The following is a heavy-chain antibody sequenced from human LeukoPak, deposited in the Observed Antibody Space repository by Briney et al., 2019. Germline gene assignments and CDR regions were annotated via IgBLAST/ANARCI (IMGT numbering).Heavy chain of an antibody. CDR3: ARAQGGMATITAAQHFDY. J-gene: IGHJ4*02. Sequence: SETLSLTCTVSGGSISSSSYYWGWIRQPPGKGLEWIGSIYYSGSTYYNPSLKSRVTISVDTSKNQFSLKLSSVTAADTAVYYCARAQGGMATITAAQHFDYWGQGTLVTVSS. CDR1: GGSISSSSYY. D-gene: IGHD5-24*01. V-gene: IGHV4-39*07. CDR2: IYYSGST.